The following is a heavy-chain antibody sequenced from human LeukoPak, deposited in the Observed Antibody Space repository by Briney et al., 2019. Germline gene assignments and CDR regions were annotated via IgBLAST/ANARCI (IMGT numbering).Heavy chain of an antibody. CDR2: IYYSGST. CDR1: GGSISSYY. CDR3: ARISGWSNRAPFDY. V-gene: IGHV4-59*01. J-gene: IGHJ4*02. Sequence: SETLSLTCTVSGGSISSYYWSRIRQPPGKGLEWIGYIYYSGSTNYNPSLKSRVTISVDTSKNQFSLKLSSVTAADTAVYYCARISGWSNRAPFDYWGQGTLVTVSS. D-gene: IGHD6-19*01.